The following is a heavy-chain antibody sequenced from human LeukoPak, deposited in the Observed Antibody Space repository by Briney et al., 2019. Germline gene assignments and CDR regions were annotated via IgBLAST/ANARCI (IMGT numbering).Heavy chain of an antibody. V-gene: IGHV3-23*01. CDR2: ISGSGGST. J-gene: IGHJ4*02. D-gene: IGHD3-22*01. Sequence: GGSLRLSCAASGFTFSSYEMTWVRQAPGKGLEWVSAISGSGGSTYYADSVKGRFTISRDNAKNSLYLQMNSLRAEDTAVYYCARGSEDYDSSGYYYDLGDYWGQGTLVTVSS. CDR1: GFTFSSYE. CDR3: ARGSEDYDSSGYYYDLGDY.